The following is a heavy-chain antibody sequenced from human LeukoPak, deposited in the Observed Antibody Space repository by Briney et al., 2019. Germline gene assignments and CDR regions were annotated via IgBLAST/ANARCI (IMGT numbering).Heavy chain of an antibody. CDR3: AKVADTSGYYYSDY. V-gene: IGHV3-23*01. J-gene: IGHJ4*02. CDR1: GFTFSSSA. CDR2: ISGTGGST. D-gene: IGHD3-22*01. Sequence: GVLRLSCAASGFTFSSSAMSWVRQAPGKGLGWVPAISGTGGSTFYADSVKGRFTISRDNSKNTLYLQMNSLRAEDTAVYYCAKVADTSGYYYSDYWGQGTLVTVSS.